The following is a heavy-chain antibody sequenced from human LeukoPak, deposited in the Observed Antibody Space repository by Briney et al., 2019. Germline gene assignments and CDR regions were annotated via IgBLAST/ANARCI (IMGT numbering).Heavy chain of an antibody. CDR2: LYSSGGT. V-gene: IGHV3-66*01. D-gene: IGHD1-26*01. Sequence: GGSLRLSCAASGFTVSVNYMSWVRQAPGKGLEWVSVLYSSGGTNYADSVKGRFTISRDNSENTLDLQMNSLRAEDTAVYYCAAKGNGYSGSYVFAHWGQGTLVTVSS. J-gene: IGHJ4*02. CDR3: AAKGNGYSGSYVFAH. CDR1: GFTVSVNY.